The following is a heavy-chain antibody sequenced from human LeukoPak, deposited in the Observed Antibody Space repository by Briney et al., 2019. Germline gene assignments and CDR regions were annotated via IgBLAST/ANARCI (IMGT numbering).Heavy chain of an antibody. CDR1: GGSISSGGYD. J-gene: IGHJ4*02. CDR2: IYYSGST. V-gene: IGHV4-31*03. D-gene: IGHD3-10*01. CDR3: ATAMARGAGDY. Sequence: SETLSLTGTVSGGSISSGGYDWSWIRQHPGKGLEWIGYIYYSGSTYYNPSLKSRVTISVDTSKNQFSLKLSSVTAADTAVYYCATAMARGAGDYGGQGTLVTVSS.